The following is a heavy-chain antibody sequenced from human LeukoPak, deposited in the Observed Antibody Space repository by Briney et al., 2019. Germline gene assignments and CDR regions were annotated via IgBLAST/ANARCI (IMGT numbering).Heavy chain of an antibody. J-gene: IGHJ3*02. Sequence: PSETLSLTCTVSGGSISSYYWSWIRQPPGKGLEWIGYIYCSGSTNYNPSLKSRVTISVDTSKNQFSLKLSSVTAADTAVYYCARHMGYCTNGVCYHAFDIWGQGTMVTVSS. V-gene: IGHV4-59*08. D-gene: IGHD2-8*01. CDR1: GGSISSYY. CDR2: IYCSGST. CDR3: ARHMGYCTNGVCYHAFDI.